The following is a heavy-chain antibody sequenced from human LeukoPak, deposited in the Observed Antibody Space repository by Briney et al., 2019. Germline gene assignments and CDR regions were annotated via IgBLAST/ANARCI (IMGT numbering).Heavy chain of an antibody. CDR1: AGSISSYY. V-gene: IGHV4-59*08. CDR3: ARHLAYDILTGYYDAFDI. Sequence: PSETLSLTCTVSAGSISSYYWSWIRQPPGKGLEWIAYMYYSGSGNYNPSLKSRVTMSIGTSKSQFSLKLSSVTAADTAVYYCARHLAYDILTGYYDAFDIWGQGTMVTVSS. CDR2: MYYSGSG. J-gene: IGHJ3*02. D-gene: IGHD3-9*01.